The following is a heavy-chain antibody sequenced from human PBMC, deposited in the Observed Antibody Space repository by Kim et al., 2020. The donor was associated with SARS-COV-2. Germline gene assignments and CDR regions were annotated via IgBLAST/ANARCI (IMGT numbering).Heavy chain of an antibody. V-gene: IGHV4-39*01. J-gene: IGHJ4*02. Sequence: SETLSLTCTVSGGSISSSSYYWGWIRQPPGKGLEWIGSIYYSGSTYYNPSLKSRVTISVDTSKNQFSLKLSSVTAADTAVYYCARSGVLFDYWGQGTLVTVSS. CDR2: IYYSGST. CDR1: GGSISSSSYY. CDR3: ARSGVLFDY. D-gene: IGHD2-8*02.